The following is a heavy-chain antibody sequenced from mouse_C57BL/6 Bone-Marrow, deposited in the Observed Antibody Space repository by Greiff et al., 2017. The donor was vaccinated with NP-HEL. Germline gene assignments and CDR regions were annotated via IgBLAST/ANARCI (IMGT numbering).Heavy chain of an antibody. V-gene: IGHV5-16*01. Sequence: EVKLMESAGGLVQPGSSMKLSCAASGFTFSDYYMAWVRQVPEKGLEWVANINYDGSSTYYLDSLKSRFIISRDNAKNSLYLQRSSLKSEDTATYYCARVSDGYYGYFDVWGTGTTVTVSS. D-gene: IGHD2-3*01. J-gene: IGHJ1*03. CDR2: INYDGSST. CDR3: ARVSDGYYGYFDV. CDR1: GFTFSDYY.